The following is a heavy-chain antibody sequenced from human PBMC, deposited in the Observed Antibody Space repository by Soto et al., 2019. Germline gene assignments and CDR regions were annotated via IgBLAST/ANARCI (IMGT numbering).Heavy chain of an antibody. CDR1: GFTFSTYS. Sequence: EVQLVESGGGLVQPGGSLRVSCSASGFTFSTYSMHWVRQAPGKGLELVSAISNNGGTAYYSDSVKGRFTISRDDSKNTLYLLMTSLRPEDTAVYYCVKGDYQYHHYLLGMDVWGQGTTVTVSS. V-gene: IGHV3-64D*08. CDR3: VKGDYQYHHYLLGMDV. J-gene: IGHJ6*02. D-gene: IGHD4-17*01. CDR2: ISNNGGTA.